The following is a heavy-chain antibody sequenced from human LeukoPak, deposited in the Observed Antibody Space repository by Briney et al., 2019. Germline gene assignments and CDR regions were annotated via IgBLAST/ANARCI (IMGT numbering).Heavy chain of an antibody. Sequence: GGSLRLSCAASGFTFSSYAMSWVRQAPGKGLEWMALISDDGRNQYYADSVKGRFTIFRDNSKNTLYLQLNSLRTEDTAVYYCARDDGGNSGTFVDYWGQGTLVTVSS. D-gene: IGHD1-26*01. CDR3: ARDDGGNSGTFVDY. CDR2: ISDDGRNQ. V-gene: IGHV3-30*04. CDR1: GFTFSSYA. J-gene: IGHJ4*02.